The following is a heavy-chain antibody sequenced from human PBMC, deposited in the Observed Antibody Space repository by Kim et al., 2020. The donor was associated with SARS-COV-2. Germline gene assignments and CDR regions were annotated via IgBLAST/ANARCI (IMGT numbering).Heavy chain of an antibody. D-gene: IGHD1-7*01. CDR3: ARVGYNWNYESAFDI. J-gene: IGHJ3*02. Sequence: NTSLKSRITMSVDSSKNQFSLKLSSVTAADTAVYYYARVGYNWNYESAFDIWGQGTMVTVSS. V-gene: IGHV4-4*07.